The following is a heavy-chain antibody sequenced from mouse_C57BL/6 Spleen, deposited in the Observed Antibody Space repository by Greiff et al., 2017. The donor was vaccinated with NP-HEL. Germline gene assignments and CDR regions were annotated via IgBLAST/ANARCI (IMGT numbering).Heavy chain of an antibody. CDR2: IYPNSGST. CDR3: ARFRVTTVVGYFDV. CDR1: GYTFTSYW. V-gene: IGHV1-64*01. Sequence: VQLQQPGAELVKPGASVKLSCKASGYTFTSYWMHWVKQRPGQGLEWIGMIYPNSGSTNYNEKFKSKATLTVDKSSSTAYMQLSSLTSEDSAVYYCARFRVTTVVGYFDVWGTGTTVTVSS. D-gene: IGHD1-1*01. J-gene: IGHJ1*03.